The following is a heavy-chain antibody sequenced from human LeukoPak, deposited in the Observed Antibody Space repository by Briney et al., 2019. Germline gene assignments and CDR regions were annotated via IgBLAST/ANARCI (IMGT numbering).Heavy chain of an antibody. V-gene: IGHV1-24*01. CDR3: ATGAMVRGMVMYYFDY. J-gene: IGHJ4*02. CDR2: FDPEDGET. Sequence: ASVKVSCKVSGYTLTELSMHWVRQAPGKGLEWMGGFDPEDGETIYAQKFQGRVTMTEDTSTDTAYMELSSLRSEDTAVYYCATGAMVRGMVMYYFDYWGQGTLVTVSS. D-gene: IGHD3-10*01. CDR1: GYTLTELS.